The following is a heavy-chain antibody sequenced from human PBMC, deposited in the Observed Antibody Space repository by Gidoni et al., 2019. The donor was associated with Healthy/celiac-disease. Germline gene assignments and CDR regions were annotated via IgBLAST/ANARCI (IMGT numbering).Heavy chain of an antibody. D-gene: IGHD3-10*01. V-gene: IGHV3-30*03. CDR2: ISYDGSNN. CDR1: GIYFRSYG. J-gene: IGHJ3*02. CDR3: PRPVITVTGSAFDI. Sequence: QVQLVESGGGVVHPRRSLRLSCAATGIYFRSYGMQRVRQAPGKGLEWVAVISYDGSNNYYADSVKGRFTISRDNSKNTLYLQMNSLRAEDTAVYYSPRPVITVTGSAFDIWGQGTMVTVSS.